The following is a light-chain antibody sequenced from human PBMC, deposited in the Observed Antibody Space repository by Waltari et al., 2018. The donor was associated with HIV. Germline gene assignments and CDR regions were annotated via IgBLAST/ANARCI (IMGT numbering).Light chain of an antibody. CDR1: QSLLHSNGHNY. J-gene: IGKJ1*01. CDR2: LGS. Sequence: DIVMTQSPLSLSVTPGEPASISCRASQSLLHSNGHNYLDWYVQKPGQSPQHLIYLGSDRADGVPDRFSGSGAGTHVTLHISRVEAEDVGVYYCMQSLQTPPWTFGQGTKVEVK. CDR3: MQSLQTPPWT. V-gene: IGKV2-28*01.